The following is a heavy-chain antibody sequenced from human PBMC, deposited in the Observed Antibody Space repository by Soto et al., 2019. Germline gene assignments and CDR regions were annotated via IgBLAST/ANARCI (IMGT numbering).Heavy chain of an antibody. D-gene: IGHD2-21*01. Sequence: GSLRLSCAASGFTFSSYAMNWVRQAPGKGLEWVSAISASGGSTYYPDSVKGRFTISRDNSKNTLHLQMSSLRAEDTAVYYCAKAGAYSYFDYWGQGTLVTVSS. V-gene: IGHV3-23*01. CDR3: AKAGAYSYFDY. CDR2: ISASGGST. J-gene: IGHJ4*02. CDR1: GFTFSSYA.